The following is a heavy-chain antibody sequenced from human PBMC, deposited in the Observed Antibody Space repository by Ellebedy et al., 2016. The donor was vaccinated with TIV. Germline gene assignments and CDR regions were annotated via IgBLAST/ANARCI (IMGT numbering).Heavy chain of an antibody. CDR3: ARLNSDDDAFDI. Sequence: GSLRLSXTVSGGSISSYYWSWIRQTPGKGLEWIGYIFYSGSTNYNPSLKSRVTISVDTSKNQFSLKLSSVTTADTAVYYCARLNSDDDAFDIWGQGTMVTGSS. D-gene: IGHD1-1*01. V-gene: IGHV4-59*01. CDR2: IFYSGST. J-gene: IGHJ3*02. CDR1: GGSISSYY.